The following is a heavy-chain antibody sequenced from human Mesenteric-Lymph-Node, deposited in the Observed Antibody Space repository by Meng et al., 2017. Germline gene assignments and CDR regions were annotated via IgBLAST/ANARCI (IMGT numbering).Heavy chain of an antibody. D-gene: IGHD3-9*01. V-gene: IGHV2-5*01. J-gene: IGHJ4*02. CDR2: IYWNDDK. Sequence: SGPTLVKPTQTLTLTCTFPGFSLSTSGVGVGWIRQPPVKALEWLALIYWNDDKRYSPSLKSRLTITKDTSKNQVVLTMTNMDPVDTATYYCAHRKNPAPYDIEYYFDYWGQGTLVTVSS. CDR3: AHRKNPAPYDIEYYFDY. CDR1: GFSLSTSGVG.